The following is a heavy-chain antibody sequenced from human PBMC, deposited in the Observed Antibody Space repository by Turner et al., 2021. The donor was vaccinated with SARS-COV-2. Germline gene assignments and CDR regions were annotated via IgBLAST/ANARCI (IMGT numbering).Heavy chain of an antibody. J-gene: IGHJ3*01. V-gene: IGHV4-4*07. CDR2: IHSSGII. D-gene: IGHD3-16*01. CDR3: ARANEDLTRALDV. Sequence: QVQLQESGPGLVKPSETLSPTCPVTGGSISSYFWSWIRQPAGKGLEWIGRIHSSGIINYNPSLKSRVTMSVDTSKNQVSLRLSSVTAADTAVYFCARANEDLTRALDVWGKGTMVTVSA. CDR1: GGSISSYF.